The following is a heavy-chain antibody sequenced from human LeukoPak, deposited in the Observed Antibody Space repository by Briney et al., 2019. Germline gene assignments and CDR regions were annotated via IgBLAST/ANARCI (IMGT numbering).Heavy chain of an antibody. J-gene: IGHJ3*02. Sequence: PGGSLSLSCAASGFAFSTYEMRCVRQAPGKGLEWVSHITSSGGNQLYADSVKGRFTISRDNPKSSVYLQMNSLRVGDTAVYYCARSYGSGHYYHDAFDIWGRGTLVTVSS. CDR3: ARSYGSGHYYHDAFDI. CDR2: ITSSGGNQ. D-gene: IGHD3-10*01. CDR1: GFAFSTYE. V-gene: IGHV3-48*03.